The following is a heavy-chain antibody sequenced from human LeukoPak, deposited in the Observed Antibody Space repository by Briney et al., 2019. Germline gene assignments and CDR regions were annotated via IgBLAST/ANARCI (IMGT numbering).Heavy chain of an antibody. CDR1: GFTARSNY. D-gene: IGHD5-18*01. CDR3: ARNYPPGLWLDY. V-gene: IGHV3-53*01. CDR2: IYSGGNT. J-gene: IGHJ4*02. Sequence: GSLRLSCAASGFTARSNYMSWVRQAPGKGLEWVSVIYSGGNTYYADSVKGRFTISRDNSKNTLYLQMNSLRAEDTAVYYCARNYPPGLWLDYWGQGTLVTVSS.